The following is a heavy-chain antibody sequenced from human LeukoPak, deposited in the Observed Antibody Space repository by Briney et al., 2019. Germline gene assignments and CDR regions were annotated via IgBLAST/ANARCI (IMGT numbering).Heavy chain of an antibody. D-gene: IGHD3-22*01. CDR1: GYNFTNYC. CDR2: IYPNNSDT. Sequence: GESLKISCKVSGYNFTNYCTAWVRQMPGKGLEWMGIIYPNNSDTRYRPSFQGQVSISADKSINTAYLQWSSLKASDTAMYFCARPNITNYYYSSGYDAFDVWGQGTMVTVSS. V-gene: IGHV5-51*01. CDR3: ARPNITNYYYSSGYDAFDV. J-gene: IGHJ3*01.